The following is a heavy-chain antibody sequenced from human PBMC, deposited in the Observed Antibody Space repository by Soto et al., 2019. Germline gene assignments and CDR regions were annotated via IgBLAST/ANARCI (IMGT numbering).Heavy chain of an antibody. CDR1: GLRFTSYG. CDR2: ITSGSGVT. V-gene: IGHV3-21*01. J-gene: IGHJ4*02. Sequence: GGSLRLSSVAPGLRFTSYGMSWVRQAPGRGLEWVSSITSGSGVTFYADSVKGRFTISRDNAKNSLHLQMNSLRAEDTAVYYCTTYTGTYRDYWGLGTLVTVSS. D-gene: IGHD1-26*01. CDR3: TTYTGTYRDY.